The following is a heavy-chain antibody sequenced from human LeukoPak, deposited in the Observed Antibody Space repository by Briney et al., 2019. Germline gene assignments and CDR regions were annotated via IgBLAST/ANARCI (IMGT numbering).Heavy chain of an antibody. CDR2: ISSNWGST. CDR1: GFTFSSYA. V-gene: IGHV3-64*01. CDR3: ARDGVPGTYYYYYMDV. J-gene: IGHJ6*03. Sequence: PGGSQRLSCAASGFTFSSYAMQWVRQAPGKGLEYVSAISSNWGSTYYAYSVNGRFTISRDNSKNTLYLQMGSLRAEDMAVYYCARDGVPGTYYYYYMDVWGKGTTVTVSS. D-gene: IGHD1-1*01.